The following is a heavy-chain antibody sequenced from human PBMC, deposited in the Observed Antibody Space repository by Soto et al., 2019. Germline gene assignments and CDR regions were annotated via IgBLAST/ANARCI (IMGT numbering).Heavy chain of an antibody. CDR1: GFSFSSYA. CDR2: ISFEGNDK. CDR3: ARDRYLDSYAFDS. D-gene: IGHD3-9*01. J-gene: IGHJ4*02. V-gene: IGHV3-30-3*01. Sequence: GGSLRLSCAASGFSFSSYAMHWLRQAPGKGLERLAVISFEGNDKHYADSVKGRFTISRDENGNTVYLQMNSLRPEDTAVYYCARDRYLDSYAFDSWGQGTLVTVSS.